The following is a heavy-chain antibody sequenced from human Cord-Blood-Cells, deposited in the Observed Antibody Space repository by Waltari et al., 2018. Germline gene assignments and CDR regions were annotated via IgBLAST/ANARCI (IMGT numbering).Heavy chain of an antibody. Sequence: QVQLVKSGAEVKKPGASVKLSCKAPGYTFTGSSLHWVRQAPGKGLEWMGRNNPNSGGTNYAQKCQGRVTMTRDTSISTAYMELSRLRSDDTAVYYCARARWELLLDYWGQGTLVTVSS. CDR1: GYTFTGSS. V-gene: IGHV1-2*06. D-gene: IGHD1-26*01. CDR3: ARARWELLLDY. J-gene: IGHJ4*02. CDR2: NNPNSGGT.